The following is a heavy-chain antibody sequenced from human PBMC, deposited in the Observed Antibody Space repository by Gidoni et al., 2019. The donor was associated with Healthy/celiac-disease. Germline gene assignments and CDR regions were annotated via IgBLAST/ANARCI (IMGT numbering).Heavy chain of an antibody. CDR1: GFTFSSHA. CDR2: ISGSGGST. CDR3: AKDLYYYDSSGNNPIFDY. J-gene: IGHJ4*02. V-gene: IGHV3-23*01. Sequence: EVQLLESGGGLLQPGGSLSLSCAASGFTFSSHAMSWVRQAPGKELEWVSAISGSGGSTYYADSVKGRFTISRDNSKNTLYLQMNSLRAEDTAVYYCAKDLYYYDSSGNNPIFDYWGQGTLVTVSS. D-gene: IGHD3-22*01.